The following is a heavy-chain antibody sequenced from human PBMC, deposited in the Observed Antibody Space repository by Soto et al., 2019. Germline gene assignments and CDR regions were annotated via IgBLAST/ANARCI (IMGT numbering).Heavy chain of an antibody. D-gene: IGHD6-13*01. CDR2: ISGSGGST. CDR3: AKDLKGSSWYSSYFDY. J-gene: IGHJ4*02. CDR1: GFTFSSYA. V-gene: IGHV3-23*01. Sequence: GGSLRLSCAASGFTFSSYAMSWVRQAPGKGLEWVSAISGSGGSTYYADSVKGRFTISRDNSKNTLYLQMNSLRAEDTAVYYCAKDLKGSSWYSSYFDYWGQGTLVTVSS.